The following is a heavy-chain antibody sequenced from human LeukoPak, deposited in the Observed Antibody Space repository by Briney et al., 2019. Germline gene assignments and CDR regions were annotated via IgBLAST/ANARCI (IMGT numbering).Heavy chain of an antibody. J-gene: IGHJ4*02. Sequence: PSETLSPTCTVSGGSISGFSWSWIRQPPGKGLEWIGYIYYSGSTNYNPSLKSRVTISVDTSKNQFSLKVNSVTAADTAVYYCARQDGDYSIDYWGQGTLVTVSS. CDR3: ARQDGDYSIDY. D-gene: IGHD4-17*01. V-gene: IGHV4-59*08. CDR1: GGSISGFS. CDR2: IYYSGST.